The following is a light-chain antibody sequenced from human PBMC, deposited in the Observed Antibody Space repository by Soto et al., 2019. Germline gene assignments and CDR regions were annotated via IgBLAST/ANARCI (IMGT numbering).Light chain of an antibody. V-gene: IGLV2-8*01. J-gene: IGLJ1*01. CDR3: SSYAGSNNLPYV. CDR1: SSDVGGYNY. CDR2: EVS. Sequence: QSVLTQPPSASGSPGQLVTISCTGTSSDVGGYNYVSWYQQHPGKAPKLMIYEVSKRPSGVPDRFSGSKSGNTASLTVSGLQAEDEADYYCSSYAGSNNLPYVFATGTKVTVL.